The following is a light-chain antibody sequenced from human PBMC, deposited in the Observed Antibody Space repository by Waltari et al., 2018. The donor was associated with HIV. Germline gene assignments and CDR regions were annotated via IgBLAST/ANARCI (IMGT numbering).Light chain of an antibody. J-gene: IGLJ2*01. CDR1: ASNIGRGY. CDR2: RNN. V-gene: IGLV1-47*01. Sequence: QSVLTQPPSASGAPGQSVPISCSGSASNIGRGYVYWFQQLPGTAPKLLMYRNNQRPSGVPDRFSASKSGTSASLAISGLRPDDEADYYCAAWDVSVSGRGVIFGGGTKLTVL. CDR3: AAWDVSVSGRGVI.